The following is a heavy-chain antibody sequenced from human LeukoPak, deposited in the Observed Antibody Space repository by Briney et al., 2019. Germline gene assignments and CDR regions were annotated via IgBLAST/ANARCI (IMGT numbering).Heavy chain of an antibody. V-gene: IGHV3-74*01. J-gene: IGHJ4*02. CDR2: INGDGSST. D-gene: IGHD6-13*01. CDR1: GFTFSSYG. CDR3: ARGNIAAAGIHY. Sequence: GGSLRLSCAASGFTFSSYGMNWARQAPGKGRVWVSRINGDGSSTTYVDSVMGRFTISRDNAKNTLYLQMNSVRAEDTAVYYCARGNIAAAGIHYWGQGTLVIVSS.